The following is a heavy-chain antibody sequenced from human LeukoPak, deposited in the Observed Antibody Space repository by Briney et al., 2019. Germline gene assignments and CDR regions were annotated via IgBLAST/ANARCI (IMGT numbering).Heavy chain of an antibody. CDR1: GFTFSSYS. Sequence: GGSLRLSCAASGFTFSSYSMNWVRQAPGEGLEWVSSISSSSSYIYYADSVEGRFTISRDNAKNSLYLQMNSLRAEDTAVYYCAQGTWDYWGQGTLVTVSS. J-gene: IGHJ4*02. CDR2: ISSSSSYI. CDR3: AQGTWDY. V-gene: IGHV3-21*01. D-gene: IGHD1-1*01.